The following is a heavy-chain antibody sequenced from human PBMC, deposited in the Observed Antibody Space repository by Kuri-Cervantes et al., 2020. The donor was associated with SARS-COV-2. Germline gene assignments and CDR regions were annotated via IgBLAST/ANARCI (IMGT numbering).Heavy chain of an antibody. CDR1: GFTFSSYA. D-gene: IGHD7-27*01. V-gene: IGHV3-30*04. CDR2: ISYDGSNK. CDR3: AQVPLSYWGWIDP. J-gene: IGHJ5*02. Sequence: GESLKISCAASGFTFSSYAMHWVRQAPGKGLEWVAVISYDGSNKYYADSVKGRFTISRDNGGNSLFLQLSSLRAEDTAVYYCAQVPLSYWGWIDPWGQGTMVTVSS.